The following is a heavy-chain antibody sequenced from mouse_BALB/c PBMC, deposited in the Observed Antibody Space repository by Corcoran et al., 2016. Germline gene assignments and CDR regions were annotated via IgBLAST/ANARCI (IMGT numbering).Heavy chain of an antibody. J-gene: IGHJ1*01. CDR1: GFNIKDTY. CDR3: ARCLLQYFDV. CDR2: IDPANGNT. D-gene: IGHD1-1*01. V-gene: IGHV14-3*02. Sequence: EFQLQKSGAELVKPGASVTLSCTASGFNIKDTYMHWVKQRPEQGLEWIGRIDPANGNTKYDTKFQGKATITADTSSNTAYLQLSSLTSEDTAVYYCARCLLQYFDVWGAGTTVTVSS.